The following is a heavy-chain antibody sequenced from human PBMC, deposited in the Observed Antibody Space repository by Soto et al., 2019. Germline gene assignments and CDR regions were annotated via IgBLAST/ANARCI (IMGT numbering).Heavy chain of an antibody. J-gene: IGHJ6*02. V-gene: IGHV3-72*01. CDR3: ARGYRAPHRITMVRGKYYGMDV. Sequence: GGSLRLSCAASGFTFSDHYMDWVRQAPGKGLEWVGRTRNKANSYTTEYAASVKGRFTISRDDSKNSLYLQMNSLKTEDTAVYYCARGYRAPHRITMVRGKYYGMDVWGQGTTVTVSS. CDR1: GFTFSDHY. CDR2: TRNKANSYTT. D-gene: IGHD3-10*01.